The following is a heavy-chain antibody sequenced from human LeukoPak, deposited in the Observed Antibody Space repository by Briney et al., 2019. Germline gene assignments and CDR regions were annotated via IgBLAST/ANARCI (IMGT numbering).Heavy chain of an antibody. D-gene: IGHD3-9*01. J-gene: IGHJ4*02. CDR1: GDTFSAYD. CDR3: ARYAHQHYDVVTGYFRAFKL. CDR2: MNPKTGNT. Sequence: GASVKVSCRVSGDTFSAYDINWVRQATGQGLEWMGWMNPKTGNTGYVQKFQGRVTMTRDTSINTFYLELSNLKSEDAAVYFCARYAHQHYDVVTGYFRAFKLWGQGTRVTVSS. V-gene: IGHV1-8*01.